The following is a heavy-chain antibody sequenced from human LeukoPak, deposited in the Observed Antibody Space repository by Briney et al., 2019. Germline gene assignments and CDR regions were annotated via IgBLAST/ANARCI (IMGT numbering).Heavy chain of an antibody. D-gene: IGHD6-13*01. J-gene: IGHJ5*02. CDR1: GGSFSGYY. CDR3: AREANIAAAIVWFDP. V-gene: IGHV4-34*01. CDR2: INHSGST. Sequence: SETLSLTCAVYGGSFSGYYWNWIRQPPGKGLEWIGEINHSGSTNYNPSLKSRVTISIDTSKNQFSLKLSPVTAADTAVYYCAREANIAAAIVWFDPWGQGTLVTVSS.